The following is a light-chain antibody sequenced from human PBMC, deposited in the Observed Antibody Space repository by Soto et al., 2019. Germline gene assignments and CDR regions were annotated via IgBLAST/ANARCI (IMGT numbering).Light chain of an antibody. CDR2: GAS. CDR3: QQYGSSST. Sequence: EIVLTQSPGNLSVSPGERATLSCRASQSVSSSYLAWYQQKPGQAPRLLIYGASSRAAGIPDRFSGSGSRTDFTLTISRLEPEDFAVYYWQQYGSSSTFGQGTRLEIK. J-gene: IGKJ5*01. CDR1: QSVSSSY. V-gene: IGKV3-20*01.